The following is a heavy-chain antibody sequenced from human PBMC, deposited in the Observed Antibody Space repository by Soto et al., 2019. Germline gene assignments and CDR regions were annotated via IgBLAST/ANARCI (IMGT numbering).Heavy chain of an antibody. J-gene: IGHJ4*02. V-gene: IGHV3-33*01. CDR1: GLTFSSDG. CDR3: ATGLGMYYDMLTGYYTPSCY. D-gene: IGHD3-9*01. Sequence: GGSLRLSCAASGLTFSSDGMHWVRQAPGKGLEWVAVIWYDGSNKYYADSVKGRFTISRDNSKNTLYLQMNSLRAEDTAVYYCATGLGMYYDMLTGYYTPSCYWGQGTLVTVSS. CDR2: IWYDGSNK.